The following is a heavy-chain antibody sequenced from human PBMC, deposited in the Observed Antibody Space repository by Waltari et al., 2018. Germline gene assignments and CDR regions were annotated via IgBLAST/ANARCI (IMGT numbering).Heavy chain of an antibody. D-gene: IGHD3-10*01. V-gene: IGHV1-69*12. J-gene: IGHJ3*02. CDR1: GGTFSSSA. CDR2: IIPIFGTA. CDR3: ASHLPFYGSGSRLHAFDI. Sequence: QVQLVQSGAEVKTPGSSVKVSCKASGGTFSSSAISWVRPAPGQGLEWMGGIIPIFGTANYAQKFQGRVTITADESTSTAYMELSSLRSEDTAVYYCASHLPFYGSGSRLHAFDIWGQGTMVTVSS.